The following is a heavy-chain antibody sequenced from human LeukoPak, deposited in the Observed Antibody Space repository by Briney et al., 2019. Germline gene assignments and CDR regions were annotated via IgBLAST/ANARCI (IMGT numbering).Heavy chain of an antibody. V-gene: IGHV1-69*04. CDR2: IIPILGIA. J-gene: IGHJ4*02. CDR3: ARALLERAPLLVDY. Sequence: GASVKVCCKASGGTFISYAISWVRQAPGQGVEWMGRIIPILGIANYAQKFQGRVTITADKSTSTAYMELSSLRSEDTAVYYCARALLERAPLLVDYWGQGTLVTVSS. CDR1: GGTFISYA. D-gene: IGHD1-1*01.